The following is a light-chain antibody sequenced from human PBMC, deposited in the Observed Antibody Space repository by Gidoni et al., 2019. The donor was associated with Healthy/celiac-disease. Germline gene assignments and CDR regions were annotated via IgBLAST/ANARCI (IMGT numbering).Light chain of an antibody. V-gene: IGKV1-5*03. J-gene: IGKJ1*01. CDR1: QSISSW. CDR2: KAS. CDR3: QQYNSYSPGWT. Sequence: DIQMTKSPSTLSASVGDRVTITCRASQSISSWLAWYQQKPGKAPKLLIYKASSLESGVPSRFSGSGSGTEFTLTISSLQPDDFATYYCQQYNSYSPGWTFGQGTKVEIK.